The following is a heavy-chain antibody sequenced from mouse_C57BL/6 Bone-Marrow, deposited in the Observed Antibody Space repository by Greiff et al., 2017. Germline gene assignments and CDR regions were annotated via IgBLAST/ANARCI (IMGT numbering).Heavy chain of an antibody. Sequence: QVQLQQPGAELVKPGASVKLSCKASGYTFTSYRMQWVKQRPGQGLEWIGEIDPSDSYTNYNQKFKGKATLTVDTSSSTAYMQLSSLTSEDSAVYYCASPGYSPFAYWGQGTLVTVSA. CDR3: ASPGYSPFAY. V-gene: IGHV1-50*01. CDR2: IDPSDSYT. J-gene: IGHJ3*01. D-gene: IGHD2-3*01. CDR1: GYTFTSYR.